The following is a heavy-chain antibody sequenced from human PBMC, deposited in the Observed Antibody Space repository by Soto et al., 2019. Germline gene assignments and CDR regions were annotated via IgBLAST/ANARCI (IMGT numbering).Heavy chain of an antibody. CDR1: GYTFTSYD. V-gene: IGHV1-8*02. J-gene: IGHJ4*02. Sequence: GASVKVSCKASGYTFTSYDINCVRQATGQGLEWMGWMNPNSGNTGYAQKFQGRVTMTRNTSISTAYMELSSLRSEDTAVYYCARGSEYDFWSGYSYWGQGTLVTVSS. D-gene: IGHD3-3*01. CDR3: ARGSEYDFWSGYSY. CDR2: MNPNSGNT.